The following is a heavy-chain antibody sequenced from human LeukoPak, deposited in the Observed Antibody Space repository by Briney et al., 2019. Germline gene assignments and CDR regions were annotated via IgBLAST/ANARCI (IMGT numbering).Heavy chain of an antibody. Sequence: WASVKVSCKASGGTFSSYAISWVRQAPGQGLEWMGGIIPIFGTANYAQKFQGRVTITADESTSTAYMELSSLRSEDTAVYYRATSRHPGPLAAADSFDYWGQGTLVTVSS. CDR1: GGTFSSYA. V-gene: IGHV1-69*13. CDR2: IIPIFGTA. J-gene: IGHJ4*02. D-gene: IGHD6-13*01. CDR3: ATSRHPGPLAAADSFDY.